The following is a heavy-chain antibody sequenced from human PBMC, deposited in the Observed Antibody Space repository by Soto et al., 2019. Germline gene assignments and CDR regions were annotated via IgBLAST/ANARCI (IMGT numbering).Heavy chain of an antibody. V-gene: IGHV3-21*05. CDR2: ISIGGRSI. D-gene: IGHD1-26*01. CDR1: GFTFRNYN. Sequence: GGSLRLSCAASGFTFRNYNMNWVRQVPGKGLEWVAHISIGGRSINYADSVKGRFTISRDDAENSLNLHMNSLRAEDTAVYYCARAPGLARSFPYYYYYGMDVWGQGTTVTVSS. J-gene: IGHJ6*02. CDR3: ARAPGLARSFPYYYYYGMDV.